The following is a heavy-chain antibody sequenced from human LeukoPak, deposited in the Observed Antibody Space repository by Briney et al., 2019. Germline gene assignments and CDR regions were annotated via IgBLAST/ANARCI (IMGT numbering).Heavy chain of an antibody. CDR1: GGSISSYY. CDR2: INHSGST. Sequence: PSETLSLTCTVSGGSISSYYWSWIRQPPGKGLEWIGEINHSGSTNYNPSLKSRVTISVDTSKNQFSLKLSSVTAADTAVYYCARGRRVIGFDYWGRGTLVTVSS. J-gene: IGHJ4*02. D-gene: IGHD2-21*01. V-gene: IGHV4-34*01. CDR3: ARGRRVIGFDY.